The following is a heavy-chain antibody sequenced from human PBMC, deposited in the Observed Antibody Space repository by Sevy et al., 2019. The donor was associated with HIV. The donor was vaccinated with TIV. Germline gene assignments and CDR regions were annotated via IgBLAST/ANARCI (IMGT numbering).Heavy chain of an antibody. Sequence: GGSLRLSCAASGFTFSTYGMHWVRQAPDKGLEWVAACWFDESNTNYADSVKGRFTISRDIAKNTLHLQMNSLRAEDTAVYYCARDLEFYDYGDYGPAFMPDYWGQGTLVTVSS. J-gene: IGHJ4*02. CDR2: CWFDESNT. D-gene: IGHD4-17*01. V-gene: IGHV3-33*01. CDR3: ARDLEFYDYGDYGPAFMPDY. CDR1: GFTFSTYG.